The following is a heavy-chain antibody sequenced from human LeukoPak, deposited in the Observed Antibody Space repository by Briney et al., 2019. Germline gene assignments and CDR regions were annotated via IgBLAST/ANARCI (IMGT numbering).Heavy chain of an antibody. D-gene: IGHD5-18*01. CDR3: ARDLRVEYSYGYKQGNWFDP. V-gene: IGHV1-69*04. CDR1: GGTFSSYA. J-gene: IGHJ5*02. Sequence: ASVKVSCKASGGTFSSYAISWVRQAPGQGLEWMGRIIPILGIANYAQKFQGRVTITADKSTSTAYMELSSLRSEDTAVYYCARDLRVEYSYGYKQGNWFDPWGQGTLVTVSS. CDR2: IIPILGIA.